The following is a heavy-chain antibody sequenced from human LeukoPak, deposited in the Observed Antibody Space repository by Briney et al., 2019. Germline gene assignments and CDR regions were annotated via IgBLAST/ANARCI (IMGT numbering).Heavy chain of an antibody. Sequence: PGGSLRLSCAASGFTFSSYWMHWARQAPGKGLVWVSRINSDGSSTSYADSVKGRFTISRDNAKNSLYLQMNSLRAEDTALYYCAKEKNYGDYAYYFDYGGQGTLVTVSS. J-gene: IGHJ4*02. CDR2: INSDGSST. CDR3: AKEKNYGDYAYYFDY. D-gene: IGHD4-17*01. V-gene: IGHV3-74*01. CDR1: GFTFSSYW.